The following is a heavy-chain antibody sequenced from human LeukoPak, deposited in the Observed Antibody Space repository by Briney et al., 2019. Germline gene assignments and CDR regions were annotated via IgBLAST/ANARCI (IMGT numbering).Heavy chain of an antibody. D-gene: IGHD3-22*01. J-gene: IGHJ4*02. CDR1: GFTISTYT. V-gene: IGHV3-48*04. Sequence: GGSLRLSCAASGFTISTYTMNWGRQVPGRGLGWGSYINSREGSIDYADSVQGRFTISRDNAKNSLYLQMNSLRAEDTAVYYCARETYFYDSSGYPHNYFDYWGQGNLVTVSS. CDR2: INSREGSI. CDR3: ARETYFYDSSGYPHNYFDY.